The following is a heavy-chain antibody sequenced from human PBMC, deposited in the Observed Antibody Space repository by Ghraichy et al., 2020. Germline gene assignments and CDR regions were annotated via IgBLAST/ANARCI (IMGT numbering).Heavy chain of an antibody. Sequence: ESLNISCAASGFTFSSYSMNWVRQAPGKGLEWVAYITSRSNSIYYADSVKGRFTISRDNAKNSLFLQMKSLRAEDTAVYYCARGLTPYYGSGIGGTSPFDYWGQGTLVTVSS. J-gene: IGHJ4*02. D-gene: IGHD3-10*01. CDR2: ITSRSNSI. V-gene: IGHV3-48*01. CDR3: ARGLTPYYGSGIGGTSPFDY. CDR1: GFTFSSYS.